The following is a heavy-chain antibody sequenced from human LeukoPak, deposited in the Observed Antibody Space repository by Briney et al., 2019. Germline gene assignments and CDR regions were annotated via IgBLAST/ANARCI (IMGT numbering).Heavy chain of an antibody. CDR2: VHQTGSP. CDR1: GSSVNSDQY. D-gene: IGHD3-16*02. CDR3: AMLRLGELSLLANAYDI. J-gene: IGHJ3*02. V-gene: IGHV4-38-2*01. Sequence: SETLSLTCDVSGSSVNSDQYWGWMRHSPGAGLKWIGSVHQTGSPYYNPSLGGRVSLSIDSTKNSFSLRLTSVTAADTAVYYCAMLRLGELSLLANAYDIWGQGTMVIVSS.